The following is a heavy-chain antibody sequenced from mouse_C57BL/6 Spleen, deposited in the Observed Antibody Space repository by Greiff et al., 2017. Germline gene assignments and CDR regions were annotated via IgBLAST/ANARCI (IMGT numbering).Heavy chain of an antibody. D-gene: IGHD1-1*01. Sequence: VQLQQSGAELVMPGASVKLSCKASGYNFTSYWMHWVKQRPGQGLEWIGEIDPSDSYTNYNQKFKGKSTLTVDKSSSTAYMQLSSLTSEDSAVYYCARSDYGSLDYWCQGTTLTVSS. J-gene: IGHJ2*01. CDR1: GYNFTSYW. CDR2: IDPSDSYT. CDR3: ARSDYGSLDY. V-gene: IGHV1-69*01.